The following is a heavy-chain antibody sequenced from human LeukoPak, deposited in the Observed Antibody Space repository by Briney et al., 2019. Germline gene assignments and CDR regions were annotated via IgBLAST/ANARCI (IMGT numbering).Heavy chain of an antibody. Sequence: SQTLSLTCAISGDSVPSNSAAWNWIRQSPSRGLEWLGRTYYRSKWYNDYAVSVKSRITINPDTSKNQFSLQLNSVTPEDTAAYYCARDFDSYSGSYHWTFDYWGQGTLVTVSS. V-gene: IGHV6-1*01. CDR2: TYYRSKWYN. CDR3: ARDFDSYSGSYHWTFDY. D-gene: IGHD1-26*01. J-gene: IGHJ4*02. CDR1: GDSVPSNSAA.